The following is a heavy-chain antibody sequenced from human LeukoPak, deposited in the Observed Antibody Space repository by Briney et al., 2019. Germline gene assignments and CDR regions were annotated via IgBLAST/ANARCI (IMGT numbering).Heavy chain of an antibody. Sequence: PGGSLRLSCAVSGFSFSNYRMHWVRQAPGKGLVWVSRISGHASSTSYADSVKGRFTISRDNAKNTLYLQMDSLSAEDTAVYYCARGISYYERSGNHGYFDYWGQGTLVPVSS. CDR3: ARGISYYERSGNHGYFDY. J-gene: IGHJ4*02. V-gene: IGHV3-74*01. D-gene: IGHD3-22*01. CDR1: GFSFSNYR. CDR2: ISGHASST.